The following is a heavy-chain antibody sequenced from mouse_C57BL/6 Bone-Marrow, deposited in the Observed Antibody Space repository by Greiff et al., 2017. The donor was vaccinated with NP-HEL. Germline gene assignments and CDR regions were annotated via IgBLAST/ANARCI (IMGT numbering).Heavy chain of an antibody. CDR1: GFTFSSYG. D-gene: IGHD1-1*01. CDR3: ARPHDYCGSRGNWYFDV. V-gene: IGHV5-6*01. J-gene: IGHJ1*03. CDR2: FSSGGSYT. Sequence: DVQLQESGGDLVKPGGSLKLSCAASGFTFSSYGMSWVRQTPDKRLEWVATFSSGGSYTYYPDSVKGRFTISRDNAKNTLYLQMSSLKSEDTAMYYCARPHDYCGSRGNWYFDVWGTGTTVTVSS.